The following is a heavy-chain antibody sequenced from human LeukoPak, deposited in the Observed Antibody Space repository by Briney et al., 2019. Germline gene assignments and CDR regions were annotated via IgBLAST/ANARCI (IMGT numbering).Heavy chain of an antibody. CDR1: QYTFTDYA. J-gene: IGHJ6*02. CDR2: IDAGNGKT. V-gene: IGHV1-3*01. CDR3: ARDCSSWYPYYYGMDV. Sequence: ASVKVSCKASQYTFTDYAVHWVRQAPGQRLEWMGWIDAGNGKTKYSQSFQGRVTIIRDTSATTAYMELSSLTSEDTAVYYCARDCSSWYPYYYGMDVWGQGTTVTVSS. D-gene: IGHD6-13*01.